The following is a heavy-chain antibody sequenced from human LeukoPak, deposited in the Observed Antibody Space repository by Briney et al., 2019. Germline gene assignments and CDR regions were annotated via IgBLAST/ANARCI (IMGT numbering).Heavy chain of an antibody. CDR3: ARETCYDFWSGYCLLGAFDP. CDR2: ISGSGGST. D-gene: IGHD3-3*01. V-gene: IGHV3-23*01. CDR1: GFTFSSYA. J-gene: IGHJ5*02. Sequence: GGSLRLSCAASGFTFSSYAMSWVRQAPGEGLEWVSAISGSGGSTYYADSVKGRFTISRDNSKNTLYLQMNSLRAEDTAVYYCARETCYDFWSGYCLLGAFDPWGQGTLVTVSS.